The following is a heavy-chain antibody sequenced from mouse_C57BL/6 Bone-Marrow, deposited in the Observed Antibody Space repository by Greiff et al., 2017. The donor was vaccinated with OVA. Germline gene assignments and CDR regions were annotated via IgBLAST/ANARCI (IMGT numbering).Heavy chain of an antibody. CDR2: ISDGGSYT. CDR1: GFTFSSYA. J-gene: IGHJ2*01. Sequence: DVMLVESGGGLVKPGGSLKLSCAASGFTFSSYAMSWVRQTPEKRLEWVATISDGGSYTYYPDNVKGRFTISRDNAKNNLYLQMSHLKSEDTAMYYCAREGWLLRGYWGQGTTLTVSS. D-gene: IGHD2-3*01. V-gene: IGHV5-4*01. CDR3: AREGWLLRGY.